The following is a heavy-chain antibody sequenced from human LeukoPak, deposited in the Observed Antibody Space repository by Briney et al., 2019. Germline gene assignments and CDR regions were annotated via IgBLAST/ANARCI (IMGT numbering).Heavy chain of an antibody. J-gene: IGHJ4*02. CDR1: GFTFSSYS. V-gene: IGHV3-21*01. D-gene: IGHD3-3*01. CDR3: ARASPTYYDFWSGSYFDY. CDR2: ISSSSSYI. Sequence: GGSLRLSCAASGFTFSSYSMNWVRQAPGKGLEWVSSISSSSSYIYYADSVKGRFTISRDNAKNSLCLQMNSLRAEDTAVYYCARASPTYYDFWSGSYFDYWGQGTLVTVSS.